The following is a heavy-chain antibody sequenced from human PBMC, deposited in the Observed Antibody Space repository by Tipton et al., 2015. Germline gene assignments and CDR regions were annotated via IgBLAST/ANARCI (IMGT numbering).Heavy chain of an antibody. D-gene: IGHD3-22*01. CDR3: AREVWDSGSSGYDY. Sequence: GLVKPSETLSLTCGVYGESFSAFYWNWIRQPPGGGLEWIGEINHSGSTTHNPSLKSRVTMSVDTSKNQFSVHLSSVTAADTAVYYCAREVWDSGSSGYDYWGQGTLVTVSS. V-gene: IGHV4-34*10. CDR1: GESFSAFY. J-gene: IGHJ4*02. CDR2: INHSGST.